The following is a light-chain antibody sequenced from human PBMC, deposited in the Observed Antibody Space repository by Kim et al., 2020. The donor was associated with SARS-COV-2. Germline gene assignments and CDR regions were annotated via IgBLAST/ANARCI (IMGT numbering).Light chain of an antibody. CDR1: QSISTY. CDR2: ATF. V-gene: IGKV1-39*01. CDR3: QQTYNTPCT. Sequence: ASVGDRVTITCRASQSISTYLNWYQQKPGKAPQLLISATFTLQSAVPSRFSGSGSGTDFTLIISSLQPEDFATYYCQQTYNTPCTFGQGTKVDIK. J-gene: IGKJ1*01.